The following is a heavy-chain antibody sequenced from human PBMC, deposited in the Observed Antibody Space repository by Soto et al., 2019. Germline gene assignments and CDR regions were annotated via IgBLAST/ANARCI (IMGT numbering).Heavy chain of an antibody. V-gene: IGHV1-18*01. CDR2: ISAYNGNT. J-gene: IGHJ4*02. Sequence: ASVKVSCKASGYTFTSYVISWVRQAPGQGLEWMGWISAYNGNTNYAQKLQGRVTMTTDTSTSTAYMELRSLRSDDTAVYYCASDCPRGYSGYETQFDYWGQGTLVTGSS. D-gene: IGHD5-12*01. CDR3: ASDCPRGYSGYETQFDY. CDR1: GYTFTSYV.